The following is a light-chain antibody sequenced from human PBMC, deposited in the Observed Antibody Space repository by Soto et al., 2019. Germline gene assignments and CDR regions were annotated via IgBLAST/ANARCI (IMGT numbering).Light chain of an antibody. V-gene: IGKV1-5*03. CDR3: QQYDSYPYT. CDR2: KAS. J-gene: IGKJ2*01. Sequence: DIQMTQSPSTLPASVGDRATITCRASQSISTWLAWYQQQPGKAPKLLIYKASSLQSGVPSRFSGSGSGTQFTLTIITLQPDDFATYYCQQYDSYPYTFGQGTKLEIK. CDR1: QSISTW.